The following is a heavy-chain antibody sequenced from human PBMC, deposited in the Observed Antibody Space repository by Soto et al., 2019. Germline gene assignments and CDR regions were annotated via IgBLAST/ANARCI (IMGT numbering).Heavy chain of an antibody. CDR2: FRFYGRRDNT. CDR1: GFTFSSYD. Sequence: EVQLLESGGGLVQPGGSLRLSCVGSGFTFSSYDMTWVRQAPGKGLVRDSSFRFYGRRDNTYYSDSVKGRFTISMANSRNTVYLQMDTRRVEDSTVYNCAMSLYHDNGGASDHWCQGTLVTVSS. D-gene: IGHD3-9*01. V-gene: IGHV3-23*01. J-gene: IGHJ4*02. CDR3: AMSLYHDNGGASDH.